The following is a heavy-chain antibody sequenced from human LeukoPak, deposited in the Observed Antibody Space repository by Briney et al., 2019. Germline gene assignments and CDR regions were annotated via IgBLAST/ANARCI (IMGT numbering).Heavy chain of an antibody. J-gene: IGHJ4*02. CDR3: VRDSVSRYCDY. Sequence: PGGSLRLSCAASGLTFSSYAMSWVRQAPGKGLEWVAVIWYDGSDKYYADSVTGRFTISRDNSKNTLQLQMNSLRAEDTAVYYCVRDSVSRYCDYWGQGIRVTVSS. CDR2: IWYDGSDK. CDR1: GLTFSSYA. D-gene: IGHD2-2*01. V-gene: IGHV3-33*08.